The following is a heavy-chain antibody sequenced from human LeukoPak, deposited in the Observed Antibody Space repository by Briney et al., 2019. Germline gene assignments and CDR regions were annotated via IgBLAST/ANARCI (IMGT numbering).Heavy chain of an antibody. CDR1: GFTFSSYA. V-gene: IGHV3-23*01. CDR2: ITSSGAAT. CDR3: AKFRRTAAAGS. D-gene: IGHD6-13*01. Sequence: PGGSLRLSCAASGFTFSSYAMSWVRQAPGKGLEWVSSITSSGAATYYADSVKGRFTISRDNSKNTLYLQMNSLRAEDTAVYYCAKFRRTAAAGSWGQGALVTVSS. J-gene: IGHJ4*02.